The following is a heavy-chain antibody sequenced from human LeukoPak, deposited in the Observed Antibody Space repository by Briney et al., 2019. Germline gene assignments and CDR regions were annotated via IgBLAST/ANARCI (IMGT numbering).Heavy chain of an antibody. CDR3: ARSLGYCSSTSCPAGFY. V-gene: IGHV1-18*01. CDR2: ISAYNGNT. J-gene: IGHJ4*02. D-gene: IGHD2-2*01. CDR1: GYTFTSYG. Sequence: ASVKVSCKASGYTFTSYGISWVRQAPGQGLEWMGWISAYNGNTNYAQKFQGRVTITADESTSTAYMELSSLRSEDTAVYYCARSLGYCSSTSCPAGFYWGQGTLVTVSS.